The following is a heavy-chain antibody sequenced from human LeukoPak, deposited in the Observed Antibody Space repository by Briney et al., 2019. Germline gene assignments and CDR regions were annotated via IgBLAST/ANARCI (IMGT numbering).Heavy chain of an antibody. CDR1: GFTFSSYA. V-gene: IGHV3-64*01. CDR2: ISSNGGSA. CDR3: ARPSYYDFWSGPRY. J-gene: IGHJ4*02. Sequence: GGSLRLSCAASGFTFSSYAMHWVRQAPGKGLEYVSAISSNGGSAYYANSVKGRFTISRDNSKNTLYLQMGSLRAEDMVVYYCARPSYYDFWSGPRYWGQGTLVTVSS. D-gene: IGHD3-3*01.